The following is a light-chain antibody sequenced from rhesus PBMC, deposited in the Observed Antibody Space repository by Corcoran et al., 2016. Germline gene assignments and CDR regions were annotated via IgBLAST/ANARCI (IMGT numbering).Light chain of an antibody. CDR2: LGS. CDR1: QSLLRGNGCPY. Sequence: DIVMTQTPLSLPVTPGEPASISCRSSQSLLRGNGCPYLFWYLQKPGQSPQIRIYLGSNRASGVPARFSGSGSGTDFTLKISRGEAEDVGVYYCLEEIPLPWTFGQGTKVEIK. V-gene: IGKV2-78*01. J-gene: IGKJ1*01. CDR3: LEEIPLPWT.